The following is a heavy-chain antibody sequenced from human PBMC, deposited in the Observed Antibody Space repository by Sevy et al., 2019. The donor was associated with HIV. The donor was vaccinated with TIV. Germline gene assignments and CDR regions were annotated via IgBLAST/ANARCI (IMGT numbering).Heavy chain of an antibody. CDR2: IASDGTNE. Sequence: VGSLRLSCAASGFTFNIYVIHWVLQAPGKELEWVAVIASDGTNEYYADSVKGRFTISRDNSKNTLYLQMKSLRPEDPAAYYCARDLPSAVSLPFYYYGMDVWGQGTTVTVSS. CDR3: ARDLPSAVSLPFYYYGMDV. CDR1: GFTFNIYV. V-gene: IGHV3-30*04. J-gene: IGHJ6*02. D-gene: IGHD3-10*01.